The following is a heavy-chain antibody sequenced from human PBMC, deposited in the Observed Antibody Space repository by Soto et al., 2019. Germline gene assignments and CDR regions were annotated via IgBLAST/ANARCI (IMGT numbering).Heavy chain of an antibody. CDR2: IHYSGST. V-gene: IGHV4-39*01. Sequence: QVQLLESGPGLVKPSETLSLTCTVSGDSIGTTHSYWAWIRQSPGKGLEWIGNIHYSGSTYYMPSLRSRVTLSVDTSKNQFSLRLTSVTAEDTAVYYCARHEGNGNVWPLDYSGQGILVTVSS. CDR1: GDSIGTTHSY. CDR3: ARHEGNGNVWPLDY. D-gene: IGHD2-8*01. J-gene: IGHJ4*02.